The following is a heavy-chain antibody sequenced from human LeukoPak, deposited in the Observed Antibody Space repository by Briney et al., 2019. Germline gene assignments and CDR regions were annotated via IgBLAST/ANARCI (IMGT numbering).Heavy chain of an antibody. Sequence: SVKVSCKASGGTFSSYAISWVRQAPGQGLEWMGGIIPIFGTANYAQKFQGRVTITADESTSTAYMELSSLRSEDTAVYYCAQARELLFGAFDYWGQGTLVTVSS. D-gene: IGHD3-10*01. CDR3: AQARELLFGAFDY. CDR1: GGTFSSYA. V-gene: IGHV1-69*01. J-gene: IGHJ4*02. CDR2: IIPIFGTA.